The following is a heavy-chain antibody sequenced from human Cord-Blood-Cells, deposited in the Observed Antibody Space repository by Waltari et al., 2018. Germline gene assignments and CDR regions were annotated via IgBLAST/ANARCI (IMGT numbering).Heavy chain of an antibody. CDR3: ARIIEYSSSGGLNWFDP. V-gene: IGHV4-38-2*01. CDR2: IYHSGST. CDR1: GYSISSGYY. D-gene: IGHD6-6*01. J-gene: IGHJ5*02. Sequence: QVQLQESGPGLVKPSETLSLTCAVSGYSISSGYYWGWIRQPPGKGLEWIGSIYHSGSTYYNPSLKSRVTISVDTSKNQFSLKLSSVTAADTAVYYCARIIEYSSSGGLNWFDPWGQGTLVTVSS.